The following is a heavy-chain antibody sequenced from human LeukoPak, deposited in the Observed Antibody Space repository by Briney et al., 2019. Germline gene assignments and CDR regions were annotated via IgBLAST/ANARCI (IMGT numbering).Heavy chain of an antibody. Sequence: SETLSLTCTVPASISSSRYYCGWIRQPPGKGLEWIGSIDYSGSTSYNVSLKSRVTISIDTSKNQFSLKLRSVTAADTAVYYCARRSSGRPVDYWGQGTLVTVSS. V-gene: IGHV4-39*07. CDR1: ASISSSRYY. D-gene: IGHD3-3*01. CDR3: ARRSSGRPVDY. CDR2: IDYSGST. J-gene: IGHJ4*02.